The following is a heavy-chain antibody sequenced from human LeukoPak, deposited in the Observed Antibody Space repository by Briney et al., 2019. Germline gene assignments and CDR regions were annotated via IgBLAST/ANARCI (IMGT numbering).Heavy chain of an antibody. CDR1: GGSISSSSYY. V-gene: IGHV4-39*01. CDR2: IYYSGST. Sequence: SETLSLTCTVSGGSISSSSYYWGWIRRPPGKGLEWIGSIYYSGSTYYNPSLKSRVTISVDTSKNQFSLKLGSVTAADTAVYYCARPDGDSPLFDYWGQGTLVTVSS. CDR3: ARPDGDSPLFDY. D-gene: IGHD4-17*01. J-gene: IGHJ4*02.